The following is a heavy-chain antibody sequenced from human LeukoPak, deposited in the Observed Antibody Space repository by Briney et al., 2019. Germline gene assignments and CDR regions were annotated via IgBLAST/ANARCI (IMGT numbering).Heavy chain of an antibody. V-gene: IGHV4-31*03. CDR3: ARYGDYNLWFYYYGMDV. CDR2: IYYSGST. J-gene: IGHJ6*02. D-gene: IGHD4-17*01. CDR1: GGSISSGGYY. Sequence: NPSETLSLTCTVSGGSISSGGYYWSWIRQHPGKGLEWIGYIYYSGSTYYNPSLKSRVTISVDTSKNQFSLELSSVTAADTAVYYCARYGDYNLWFYYYGMDVWGQGTTVTVSS.